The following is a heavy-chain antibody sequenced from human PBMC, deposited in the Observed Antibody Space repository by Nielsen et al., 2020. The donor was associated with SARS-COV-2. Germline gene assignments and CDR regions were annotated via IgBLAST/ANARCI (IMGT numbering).Heavy chain of an antibody. J-gene: IGHJ6*02. Sequence: LKISCAASGFTFDDYAMHWVRQTPGKGLEWVSGVSWDSGSVAYADSVKGRFSMSRDNTKNSLYLQMNSLRPDDTAVYYCAREALRGNYCYGMDVWGQGTTVTVSS. V-gene: IGHV3-9*01. CDR3: AREALRGNYCYGMDV. CDR1: GFTFDDYA. CDR2: VSWDSGSV.